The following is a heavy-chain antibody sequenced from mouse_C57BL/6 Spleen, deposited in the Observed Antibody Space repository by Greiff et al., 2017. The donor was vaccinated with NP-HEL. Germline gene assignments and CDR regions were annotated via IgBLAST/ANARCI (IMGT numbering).Heavy chain of an antibody. Sequence: EVQLQQSGPGLVKPSQSLSLTCTVTGYSITSGYGWNWIRQFPGNKLEWMGYISYSGSTNYNPCLESRISITRDTSKNQFFLQLNSVTTEDTATYYCARTARIKYWGQGTTLTVSS. D-gene: IGHD1-2*01. CDR2: ISYSGST. V-gene: IGHV3-2*02. J-gene: IGHJ2*01. CDR3: ARTARIKY. CDR1: GYSITSGYG.